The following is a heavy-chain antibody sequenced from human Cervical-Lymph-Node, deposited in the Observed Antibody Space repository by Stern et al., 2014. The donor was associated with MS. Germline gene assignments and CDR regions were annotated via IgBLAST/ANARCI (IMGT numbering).Heavy chain of an antibody. CDR2: ITNVGST. V-gene: IGHV3-53*01. D-gene: IGHD1-1*01. J-gene: IGHJ4*02. Sequence: MQLVESGGGVIQPGGSLRLSCTASGFTVSRDYMTWVRQAPGKGLEWGSLITNVGSTFYTDSVKGRFTISRDDSKNTVYLHMTSLRAEDTAMYYCARDTSSPERSDWWGQGTLVTVSS. CDR3: ARDTSSPERSDW. CDR1: GFTVSRDY.